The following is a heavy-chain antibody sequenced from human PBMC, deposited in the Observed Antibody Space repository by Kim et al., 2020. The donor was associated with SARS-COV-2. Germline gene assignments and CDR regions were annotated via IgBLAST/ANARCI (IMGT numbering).Heavy chain of an antibody. CDR2: IDYTGGT. J-gene: IGHJ4*03. CDR1: GCSISSYD. D-gene: IGHD3-16*01. CDR3: ARGMGGYFYY. V-gene: IGHV4-59*01. Sequence: SETLSLTCTASGCSISSYDLSWIRQPPGNGLEWIGDIDYTGGTNYNPSVKSRVTISGDTAKNQFSLKLNSVTAADTAVYYCARGMGGYFYYCG.